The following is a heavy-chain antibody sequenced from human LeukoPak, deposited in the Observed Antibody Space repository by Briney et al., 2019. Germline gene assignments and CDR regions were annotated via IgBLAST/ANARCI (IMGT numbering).Heavy chain of an antibody. V-gene: IGHV3-23*01. CDR3: GIRDTSDYYVF. CDR2: TGSNGVT. D-gene: IGHD3-22*01. J-gene: IGHJ4*02. Sequence: GGSLRLSCTASGFTFGDYDMTWVRQAPGKGLEWVSATGSNGVTYYADSVKGRFTISRDNSKNALYLQMNGLRADDTAVYYCGIRDTSDYYVFWGQGTLVTVSS. CDR1: GFTFGDYD.